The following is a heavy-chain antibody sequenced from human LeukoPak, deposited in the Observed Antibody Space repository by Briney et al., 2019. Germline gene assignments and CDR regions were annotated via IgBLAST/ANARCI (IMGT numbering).Heavy chain of an antibody. V-gene: IGHV4-39*07. CDR3: AREGSSWHFDY. CDR1: GDSISNSRYY. D-gene: IGHD6-13*01. CDR2: IYYSGQT. Sequence: SETLSLTCTVSGDSISNSRYYWGWVRQTPGKALEWIGNIYYSGQTYYNPSLKSRVAMSFDTSKNQFSLRLNSVTAADTAVYYCAREGSSWHFDYWGQGTLVTVSS. J-gene: IGHJ4*02.